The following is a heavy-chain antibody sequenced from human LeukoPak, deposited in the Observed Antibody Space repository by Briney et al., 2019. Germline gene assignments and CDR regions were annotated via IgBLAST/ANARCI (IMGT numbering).Heavy chain of an antibody. V-gene: IGHV3-23*01. Sequence: GGSLRLSCAASGFMFSDYAMSWVRQASGKGLEWVSVISGSGGNTYYADSVKGRFTISRDTSNNTVYLQMNSLRAEDSAVYYCAISEVGGGVDYWGQGTLVTVSS. CDR1: GFMFSDYA. CDR3: AISEVGGGVDY. J-gene: IGHJ4*02. CDR2: ISGSGGNT. D-gene: IGHD4-23*01.